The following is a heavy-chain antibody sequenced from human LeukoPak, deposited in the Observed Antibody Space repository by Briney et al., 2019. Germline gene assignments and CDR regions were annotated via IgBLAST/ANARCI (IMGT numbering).Heavy chain of an antibody. J-gene: IGHJ4*02. CDR2: INPYTGGT. V-gene: IGHV1-2*04. D-gene: IGHD3-22*01. CDR3: ARDNTSGYYADY. Sequence: ASVKVSCKASGYTFTDNFMQWVRQAPGRGLEWMGWINPYTGGTKYVERFQGWVTMTRDTSISTAYMEVRRLRSDDTAVYYCARDNTSGYYADYWGQGTLVTVSS. CDR1: GYTFTDNF.